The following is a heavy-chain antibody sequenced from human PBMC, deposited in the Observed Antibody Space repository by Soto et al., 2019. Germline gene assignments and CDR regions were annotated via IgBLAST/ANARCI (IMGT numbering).Heavy chain of an antibody. J-gene: IGHJ5*02. CDR2: IFSNDEK. V-gene: IGHV2-26*04. Sequence: QVTVKESGPVLVKPTETLTLTCTVSGFSLSNAGLGVSWIRQPPGKALEWLAHIFSNDEKSYSTSLKSRLTISKDTSKSQVVLNMTNMDPVDTATYYCASTYSTSWYWFDTWGQGTLVTVFS. CDR1: GFSLSNAGLG. D-gene: IGHD6-13*01. CDR3: ASTYSTSWYWFDT.